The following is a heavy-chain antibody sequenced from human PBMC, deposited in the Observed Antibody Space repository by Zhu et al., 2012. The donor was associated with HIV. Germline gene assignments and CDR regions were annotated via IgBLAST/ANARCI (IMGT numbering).Heavy chain of an antibody. D-gene: IGHD3-22*01. J-gene: IGHJ5*02. CDR3: ARQYMILFRSKWFDP. CDR2: INHSGST. Sequence: QVQLQQWGAGLLKPSDTLSLTCAVYGGSFSGYYWSWIRQPPGKGLEWIGEINHSGSTNYNPSLKSRVTISVDTSKNQFSLKLSSVTAADTAVYYCARQYMILFRSKWFDPWGQGTLVTVSS. CDR1: GGSFSGYY. V-gene: IGHV4-34*01.